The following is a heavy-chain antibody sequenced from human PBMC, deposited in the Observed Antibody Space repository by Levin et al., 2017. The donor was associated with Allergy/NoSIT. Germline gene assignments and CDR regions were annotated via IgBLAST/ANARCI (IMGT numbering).Heavy chain of an antibody. CDR1: GITLSTFW. Sequence: GGSLRLSCEASGITLSTFWMSWVRQAPGKGLEWVANINQDGSQTYYLDSVKGRFIISRDNAKNSLFLQRTDLRPYDTAIYYCARETTMGGEAWGQGTLVTVSS. CDR3: ARETTMGGEA. D-gene: IGHD5-24*01. V-gene: IGHV3-7*01. CDR2: INQDGSQT. J-gene: IGHJ1*01.